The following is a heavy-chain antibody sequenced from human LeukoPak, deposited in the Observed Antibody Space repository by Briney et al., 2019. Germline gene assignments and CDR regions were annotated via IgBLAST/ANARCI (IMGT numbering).Heavy chain of an antibody. Sequence: GGSLRLSCAASGFTVSSNYMSWVRQAPGKGLEWVSVIYSGGSTYYADSVKGRFTISRDNSKNTLYLQMNSLRAEDTAVYYCARGGLNYDNPSTKDYWGQGTLVTVSS. J-gene: IGHJ4*02. CDR1: GFTVSSNY. V-gene: IGHV3-53*01. CDR3: ARGGLNYDNPSTKDY. D-gene: IGHD3-22*01. CDR2: IYSGGST.